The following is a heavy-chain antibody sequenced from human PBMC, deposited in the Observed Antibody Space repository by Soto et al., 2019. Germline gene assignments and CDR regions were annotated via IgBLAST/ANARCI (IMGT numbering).Heavy chain of an antibody. V-gene: IGHV1-69*01. Sequence: QVQLVQSGPEVKKPGSSVKVSCKASGGTFSDSVTSWVRQAPGQGLEWMGGIVPIFGKANLAEKFQDRVTITADESTSTAYMKLSSLTSEDTAVYYCARGRDGSNYYFDYGGQGTLVTVSS. D-gene: IGHD3-10*01. CDR2: IVPIFGKA. CDR3: ARGRDGSNYYFDY. CDR1: GGTFSDSV. J-gene: IGHJ4*02.